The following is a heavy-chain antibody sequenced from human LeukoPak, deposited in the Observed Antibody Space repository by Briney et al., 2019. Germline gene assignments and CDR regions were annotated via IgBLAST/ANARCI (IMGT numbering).Heavy chain of an antibody. Sequence: SETLSLTCTVSGGSISTYYWSWIRQPPGKGLEWIGFVYYSGSTNYNPSLKSRVTISIDTSKNQFSLKLSSVTAADTAVYYCARTTGYISVGHDFDIWGQGTMVTVSS. CDR1: GGSISTYY. V-gene: IGHV4-59*01. CDR3: ARTTGYISVGHDFDI. D-gene: IGHD6-19*01. J-gene: IGHJ3*02. CDR2: VYYSGST.